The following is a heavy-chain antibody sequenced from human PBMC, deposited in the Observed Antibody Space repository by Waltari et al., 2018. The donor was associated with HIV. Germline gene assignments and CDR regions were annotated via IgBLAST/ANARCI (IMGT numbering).Heavy chain of an antibody. CDR1: GFTFSSYA. V-gene: IGHV3-23*01. D-gene: IGHD3-10*01. J-gene: IGHJ6*02. Sequence: EVQLLESGGGLVQPGGSLRLSCAASGFTFSSYAMSWVRQAPGKGLCWVSAISGSGDSTYYADSVKGRFTISRDNSKNTLYLQMNSLRDEDTAVYYCAKSQGSGTYYYGMDVWGQGTTVTVSS. CDR3: AKSQGSGTYYYGMDV. CDR2: ISGSGDST.